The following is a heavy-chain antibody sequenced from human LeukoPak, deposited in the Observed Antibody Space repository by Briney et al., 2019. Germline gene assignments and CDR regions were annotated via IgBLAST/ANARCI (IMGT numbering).Heavy chain of an antibody. CDR3: ARVPAGAGDFLVRYFDY. D-gene: IGHD4-17*01. V-gene: IGHV4-38-2*02. CDR1: GYSISSGYY. J-gene: IGHJ4*02. Sequence: PSETLSLTCTVSGYSISSGYYWGWIRQPPEKGLEWIGSIYHSGSTYYNPSLKSRVTISVDTSKNQFSLKLSSVTAADTAVYYCARVPAGAGDFLVRYFDYWGQGTLVTVSS. CDR2: IYHSGST.